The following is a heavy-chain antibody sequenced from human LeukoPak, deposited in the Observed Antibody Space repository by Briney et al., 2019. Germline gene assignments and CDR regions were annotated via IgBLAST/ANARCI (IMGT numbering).Heavy chain of an antibody. CDR3: SKDPCNGGSCYEHESDP. D-gene: IGHD2-15*01. J-gene: IGHJ5*02. V-gene: IGHV3-23*01. CDR2: IIASGGST. CDR1: GFTFSTSA. Sequence: RRCLRLSCAASGFTFSTSAMTWVRQAPGKGLEWVSGIIASGGSTYYADSVKGRFTISRDNSKNTLYLQVNSLRAEDTAIYYCSKDPCNGGSCYEHESDPWGQGTLV.